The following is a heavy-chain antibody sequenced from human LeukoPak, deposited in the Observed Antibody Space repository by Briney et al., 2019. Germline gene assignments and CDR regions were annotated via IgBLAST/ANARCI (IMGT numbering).Heavy chain of an antibody. CDR2: IYHSGST. Sequence: PSQTLSLTCAVSGGSISSGGCSWGWIRQPPGKGLEWIVYIYHSGSTYYNPSLKSRVTISVYRSKNQFSLKLSSVPSAHTGIYVCARAVYGSRSFDSCGQGTLVSVSP. CDR3: ARAVYGSRSFDS. J-gene: IGHJ4*02. CDR1: GGSISSGGCS. V-gene: IGHV4-30-2*01. D-gene: IGHD3-10*01.